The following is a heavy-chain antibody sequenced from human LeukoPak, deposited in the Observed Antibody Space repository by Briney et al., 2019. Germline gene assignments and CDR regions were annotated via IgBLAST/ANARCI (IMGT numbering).Heavy chain of an antibody. D-gene: IGHD3-22*01. CDR2: IYPGDSDT. CDR1: GYSFTSYW. V-gene: IGHV5-51*01. Sequence: PGESLKISCKGSGYSFTSYWIGWVRQMPGKGLEWMGIIYPGDSDTRYSPSFQGQVTISADKSISTAYLQWSSLKASDTAMYYCASPRSGVGPYDSSDPCAFDIWGQGTMVTVSS. CDR3: ASPRSGVGPYDSSDPCAFDI. J-gene: IGHJ3*02.